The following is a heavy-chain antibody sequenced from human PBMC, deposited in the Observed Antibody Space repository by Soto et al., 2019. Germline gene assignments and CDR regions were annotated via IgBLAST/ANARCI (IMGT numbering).Heavy chain of an antibody. CDR2: IYYSGST. CDR1: GDSISSGDYY. CDR3: ARDLLGSLNWFDP. Sequence: QVQLQESGPGLVKPSQTLSLTCTVSGDSISSGDYYWNWIRQHPGKGLEWIGYIYYSGSTYYNPSLKSRLTISVDTSKNQFSLRLNSVSAADTAMYYCARDLLGSLNWFDPWGQGTLVTVSS. V-gene: IGHV4-31*03. J-gene: IGHJ5*02. D-gene: IGHD2-15*01.